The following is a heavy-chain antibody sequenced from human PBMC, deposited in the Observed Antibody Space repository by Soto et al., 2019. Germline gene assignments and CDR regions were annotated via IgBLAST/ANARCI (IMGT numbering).Heavy chain of an antibody. V-gene: IGHV3-30*18. CDR1: GFIFSSYG. CDR2: ISYDGSNK. Sequence: PGGSLRLSCAASGFIFSSYGMHWVRQAPGKGLEWVAVISYDGSNKYYADSVKGRFTISRDNSKNTLYLQMNSLRAEDTAVYYCAKEVWSGPMDVWGQGTTVTVSS. J-gene: IGHJ6*02. D-gene: IGHD3-3*01. CDR3: AKEVWSGPMDV.